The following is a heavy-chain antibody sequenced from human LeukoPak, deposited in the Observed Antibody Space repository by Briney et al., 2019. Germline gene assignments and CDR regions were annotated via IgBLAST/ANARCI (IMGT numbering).Heavy chain of an antibody. V-gene: IGHV3-23*01. Sequence: GGSLRLSCAASGFTFSSYAMSWVRQAPGKGLEWVSIISGSGGSTYYADSVKGRFTISRDNSRNTLYLQMSNLRADDTAMYYCSRDRSRGYSFTWGQGTLVTVS. CDR2: ISGSGGST. CDR3: SRDRSRGYSFT. J-gene: IGHJ5*02. CDR1: GFTFSSYA. D-gene: IGHD5-12*01.